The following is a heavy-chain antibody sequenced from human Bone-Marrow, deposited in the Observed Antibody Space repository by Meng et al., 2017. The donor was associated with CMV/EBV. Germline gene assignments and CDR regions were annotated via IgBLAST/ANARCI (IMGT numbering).Heavy chain of an antibody. D-gene: IGHD3-3*01. CDR3: ARDRGAYYDFWSGYYGPYYYYGIDV. J-gene: IGHJ6*02. CDR1: GFTFSSYW. Sequence: GGSLRLSCAASGFTFSSYWMHWVRQAPGKGLVWVSRINSDGSSTSYADSVKGRFTISRDNAKNTLYLQMNSLRAEDTAVYCCARDRGAYYDFWSGYYGPYYYYGIDVWGQGTTVTVSS. CDR2: INSDGSST. V-gene: IGHV3-74*01.